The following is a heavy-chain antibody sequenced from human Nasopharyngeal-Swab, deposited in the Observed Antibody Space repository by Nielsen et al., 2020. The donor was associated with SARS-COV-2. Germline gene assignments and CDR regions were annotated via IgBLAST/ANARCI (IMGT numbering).Heavy chain of an antibody. CDR1: GGSFSGYY. D-gene: IGHD7-27*01. CDR3: ARGGIPTGDLPTGYYFDY. Sequence: GSLRLPCAVSGGSFSGYYWSWIRQPPGKGLEWIGEINHSGSTNYNPSLKSRVTISVDTSKNQFSLKLSSVTAADTAVYYCARGGIPTGDLPTGYYFDYWGQGTLVTVSS. V-gene: IGHV4-34*01. J-gene: IGHJ4*02. CDR2: INHSGST.